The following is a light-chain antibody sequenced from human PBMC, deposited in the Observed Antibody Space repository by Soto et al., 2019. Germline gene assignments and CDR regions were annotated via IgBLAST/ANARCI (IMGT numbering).Light chain of an antibody. CDR3: QQYYSTPYT. Sequence: DIVMTQSPDSLAVSLGERATINCKSSQSVLYTSNNKNYLAWYQQTPGQPPKLLIYWASTRDSEVPDRFSGSGSGTDFTLTISSLQAEDVAVYYCQQYYSTPYTFGQGTKLEI. J-gene: IGKJ2*01. CDR1: QSVLYTSNNKNY. V-gene: IGKV4-1*01. CDR2: WAS.